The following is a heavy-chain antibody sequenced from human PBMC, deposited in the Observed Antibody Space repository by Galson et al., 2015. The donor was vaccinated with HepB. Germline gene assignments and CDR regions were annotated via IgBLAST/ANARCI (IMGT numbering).Heavy chain of an antibody. D-gene: IGHD4-23*01. J-gene: IGHJ4*02. V-gene: IGHV3-21*06. CDR1: GMTFSTYR. CDR3: VRDGRNGGPRPPPDY. Sequence: SLRLSCAASGMTFSTYRMNWVRQAPGKGLEWVSSISRGSDYIYYADSVKGRFTISRDNANNSLYLQMNSLRAEDTGVYWCVRDGRNGGPRPPPDYWGQGTLVIVSS. CDR2: ISRGSDYI.